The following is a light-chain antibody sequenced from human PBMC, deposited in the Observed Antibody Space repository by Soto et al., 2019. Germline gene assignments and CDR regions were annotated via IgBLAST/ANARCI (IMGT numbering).Light chain of an antibody. CDR2: EVN. Sequence: QSALTQPPSASGSPGQSVTISCTGTFSDVGGYKFVSWYQQHPGKVPKLMIYEVNKRPSGVPDRFSGSKSGNTASLTVSGLQAEDEADYYCSAYTTSSTVVFGGGTKLTVL. J-gene: IGLJ2*01. CDR1: FSDVGGYKF. V-gene: IGLV2-8*01. CDR3: SAYTTSSTVV.